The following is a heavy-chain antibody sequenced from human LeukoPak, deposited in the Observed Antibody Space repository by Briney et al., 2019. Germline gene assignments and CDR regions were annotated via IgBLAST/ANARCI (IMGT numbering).Heavy chain of an antibody. CDR1: GYTFSNFG. Sequence: ASVKVSCKASGYTFSNFGITWVRQAPGQGLEWMGWISAHNGNTNYAKKLQGRVTMTTDTSTNTAYMELRSLRSDDTAVYFCARDGEFCTSTPCYLWFDPWGQGTLVTVSS. CDR2: ISAHNGNT. D-gene: IGHD2/OR15-2a*01. V-gene: IGHV1-18*04. J-gene: IGHJ5*02. CDR3: ARDGEFCTSTPCYLWFDP.